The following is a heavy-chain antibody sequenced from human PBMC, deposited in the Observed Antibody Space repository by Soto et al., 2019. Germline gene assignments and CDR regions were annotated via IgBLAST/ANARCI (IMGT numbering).Heavy chain of an antibody. CDR3: ASFFFQAEDGIRDVRSVSAFLLNRSSDL. CDR2: IYYSGNT. J-gene: IGHJ2*01. Sequence: QHPWKGREWMGTIYYSGNTYYNQSLKCRVTISVDKAKNTFSLKLSSVTAADTAVYYCASFFFQAEDGIRDVRSVSAFLLNRSSDL. V-gene: IGHV4-39*01. D-gene: IGHD3-10*02.